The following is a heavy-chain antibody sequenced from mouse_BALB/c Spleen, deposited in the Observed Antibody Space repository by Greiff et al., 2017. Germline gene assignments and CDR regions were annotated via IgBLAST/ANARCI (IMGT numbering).Heavy chain of an antibody. J-gene: IGHJ3*01. CDR1: GFTISSYA. CDR3: ARAYYGNSYAMDY. Sequence: EVKVVESGGGLVKPGGSLKLSCAASGFTISSYAMSWVRQSPEKRLEWVAEISSGGSYTYYPDTVTGRFTISRDNAKNTLYLEMSSLRSEDTAMYYCARAYYGNSYAMDYWGQGTLVTVSA. D-gene: IGHD2-1*01. V-gene: IGHV5-9-4*01. CDR2: ISSGGSYT.